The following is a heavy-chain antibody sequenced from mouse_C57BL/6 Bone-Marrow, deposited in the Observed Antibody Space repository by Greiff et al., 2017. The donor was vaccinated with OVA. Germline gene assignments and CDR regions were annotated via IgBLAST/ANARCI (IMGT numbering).Heavy chain of an antibody. J-gene: IGHJ3*01. CDR1: GYTFTDYY. Sequence: EVKLQQSGPELVKPGASVKISCKASGYTFTDYYMNWVKQSHGKSLEWIGDINPNNGGTSYNQKFKGKATLTVDKSSSTAYMELRSLTSEDSAVYYCARYDSMFAYWGQGTLVTVSA. CDR2: INPNNGGT. V-gene: IGHV1-26*01. D-gene: IGHD2-4*01. CDR3: ARYDSMFAY.